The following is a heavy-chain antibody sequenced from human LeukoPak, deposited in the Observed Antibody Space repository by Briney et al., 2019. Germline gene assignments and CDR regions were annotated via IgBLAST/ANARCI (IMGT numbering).Heavy chain of an antibody. V-gene: IGHV4-31*03. D-gene: IGHD2-8*01. Sequence: PSETLSLTCTVSGGSISSSAYYWSWILQHPGKGLEWIGCIYYSGSTYYNPSLKSRVTILVDTSKNQFSLKLSSVTAADTAVYYCARGQYTGVFDIWGQGTMVTVSS. J-gene: IGHJ3*02. CDR3: ARGQYTGVFDI. CDR2: IYYSGST. CDR1: GGSISSSAYY.